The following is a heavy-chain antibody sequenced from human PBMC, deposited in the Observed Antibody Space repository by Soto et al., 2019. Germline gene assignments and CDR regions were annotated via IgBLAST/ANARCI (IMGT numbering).Heavy chain of an antibody. V-gene: IGHV3-23*01. J-gene: IGHJ4*02. CDR2: ISGSGSGGRT. CDR1: GFIFSTYG. Sequence: EVQLLESGGGLVPPGGSLRLSCAASGFIFSTYGMSWVRQAPGSGPEWVSAISGSGSGGRTYYADSVKGRFTMSRDDSENAPYLQMNTLRAEDTAVYYCAKEGFRRSQNDYWGQGTLVTVSS. CDR3: AKEGFRRSQNDY. D-gene: IGHD3-10*01.